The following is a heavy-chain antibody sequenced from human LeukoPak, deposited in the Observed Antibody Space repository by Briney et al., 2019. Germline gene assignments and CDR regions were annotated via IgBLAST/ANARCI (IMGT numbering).Heavy chain of an antibody. D-gene: IGHD3-22*01. J-gene: IGHJ4*02. V-gene: IGHV3-30*18. CDR1: GFTFSTYG. CDR3: AKGLSYDSSGYYYLNY. Sequence: GGSLRLSCAASGFTFSTYGMHWVRQAPGEGLEWVALILYDGNNKYYADSVKGRFTISRDNSKNTLYLQMNSLRAEDTAVYYCAKGLSYDSSGYYYLNYWGQGTLVTVSS. CDR2: ILYDGNNK.